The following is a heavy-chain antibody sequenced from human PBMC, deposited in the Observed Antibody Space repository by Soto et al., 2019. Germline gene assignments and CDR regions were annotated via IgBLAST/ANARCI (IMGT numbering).Heavy chain of an antibody. J-gene: IGHJ3*02. Sequence: EVQLVESGGGLVQPGGSLRLSCAASGFTFSSYWMSWVRQAPGKGLEWVANIKQDGSEKYYVDSVKGRFTISRDNAKNSLYLQMNSLRAEDTAVYYCARDQPRYCSGGSCSDAFDIWGQGTMVTVSS. CDR1: GFTFSSYW. V-gene: IGHV3-7*03. CDR2: IKQDGSEK. D-gene: IGHD2-15*01. CDR3: ARDQPRYCSGGSCSDAFDI.